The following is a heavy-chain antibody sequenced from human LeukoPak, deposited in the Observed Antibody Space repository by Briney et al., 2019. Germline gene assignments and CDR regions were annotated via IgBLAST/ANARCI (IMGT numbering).Heavy chain of an antibody. CDR1: GGTFSSYA. CDR3: ARDTANYYYDSSGYYFDY. Sequence: GASVKVSCKASGGTFSSYAISWVRQAPGQGLEWMGGIIPIFGTANYAQRFQGRVTITADESTSTVYMELSSLRSEDTAVYYCARDTANYYYDSSGYYFDYWGQGTLVTVSS. D-gene: IGHD3-22*01. J-gene: IGHJ4*02. CDR2: IIPIFGTA. V-gene: IGHV1-69*13.